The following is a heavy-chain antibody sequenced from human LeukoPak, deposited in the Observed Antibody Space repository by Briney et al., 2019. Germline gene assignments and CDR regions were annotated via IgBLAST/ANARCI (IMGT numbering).Heavy chain of an antibody. V-gene: IGHV3-23*03. Sequence: PGGSLRLSCAASGFTFSSYAMSWVRQAPGKGLGWVSVIYSGGSTYYADSVKGRFTISRDNSKNTVYLQMNSLRAEDTAVYYCARDLNYDTASWGQGTLVTVSS. J-gene: IGHJ5*02. CDR2: IYSGGST. CDR1: GFTFSSYA. CDR3: ARDLNYDTAS. D-gene: IGHD3-22*01.